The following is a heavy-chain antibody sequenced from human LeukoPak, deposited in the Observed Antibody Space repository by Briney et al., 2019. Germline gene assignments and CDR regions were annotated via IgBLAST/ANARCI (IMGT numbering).Heavy chain of an antibody. V-gene: IGHV4-59*01. D-gene: IGHD3-3*01. CDR3: ARRRDFWSGYYSSYYYYMDV. CDR1: GGSISSYY. CDR2: IYYSGST. Sequence: MASETLSLTCTVSGGSISSYYWSWIRQPPGKGLEWFGYIYYSGSTNYNPSLKSRVTISVDTSKNQFSLKLSSVTAADAAVYYCARRRDFWSGYYSSYYYYMDVWGKGTTVTVSS. J-gene: IGHJ6*03.